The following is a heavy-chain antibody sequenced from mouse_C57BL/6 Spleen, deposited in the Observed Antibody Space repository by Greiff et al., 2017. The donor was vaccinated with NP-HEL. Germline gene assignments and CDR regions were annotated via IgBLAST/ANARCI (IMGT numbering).Heavy chain of an antibody. Sequence: VKLMESGPGLVQPSQSLSITCTVSGFSLTSYGVHWVRQSPGKGLEWLGVMWSGGSTDYNAAFISRLSISKDNSKSQVFFKMNSLQADDTAIYYCARGGDYDWGFSMDYWGQGTSVTVSS. J-gene: IGHJ4*01. CDR1: GFSLTSYG. CDR3: ARGGDYDWGFSMDY. D-gene: IGHD2-4*01. CDR2: MWSGGST. V-gene: IGHV2-2*01.